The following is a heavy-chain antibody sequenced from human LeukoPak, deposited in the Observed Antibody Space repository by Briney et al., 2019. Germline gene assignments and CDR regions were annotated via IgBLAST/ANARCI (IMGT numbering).Heavy chain of an antibody. CDR1: GFTFSSYW. V-gene: IGHV3-7*04. J-gene: IGHJ4*02. CDR3: ARGDCSGGSCYLSLTAIDY. Sequence: GGSLRLSCAASGFTFSSYWMSWVRQAPGKGLEWVANIKQDGSEKYYVDSVKGRFTISRDNAKNSLYLQMNSLRAEDTAVYYWARGDCSGGSCYLSLTAIDYWGQGTLVTVSS. CDR2: IKQDGSEK. D-gene: IGHD2-15*01.